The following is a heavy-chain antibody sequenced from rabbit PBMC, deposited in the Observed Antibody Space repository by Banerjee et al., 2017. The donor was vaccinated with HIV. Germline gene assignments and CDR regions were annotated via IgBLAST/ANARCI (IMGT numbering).Heavy chain of an antibody. J-gene: IGHJ4*01. D-gene: IGHD6-1*01. CDR3: ARGAYATYGYAYFVL. CDR2: IYAGSSGTT. Sequence: QSLEESGGDLVKPGASLTLTCTASGFSFSSSYWICWVRQAPGKGLEWIACIYAGSSGTTYYASWAKGRFTISKSTSLNTVDLKMTSLTAADTATYFCARGAYATYGYAYFVLWGQGTLVTVS. V-gene: IGHV1S40*01. CDR1: GFSFSSSYW.